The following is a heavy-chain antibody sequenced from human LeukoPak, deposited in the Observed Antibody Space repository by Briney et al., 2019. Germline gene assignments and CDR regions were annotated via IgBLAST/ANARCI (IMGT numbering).Heavy chain of an antibody. CDR3: AREIVVVTATHNWFDP. V-gene: IGHV1-18*01. D-gene: IGHD2-21*02. CDR2: ICAYNGNT. Sequence: AASVKVSCKASGYTFTSYGISWVRQAPGQGLEWMGWICAYNGNTNYAQKLQGRVTMTTDTSTSTAYMELRSLRSDDTAVYYCAREIVVVTATHNWFDPWGQGTLVTVSS. CDR1: GYTFTSYG. J-gene: IGHJ5*02.